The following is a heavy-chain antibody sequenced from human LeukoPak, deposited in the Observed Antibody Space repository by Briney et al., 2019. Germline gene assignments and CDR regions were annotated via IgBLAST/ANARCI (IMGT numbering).Heavy chain of an antibody. V-gene: IGHV3-74*01. CDR2: IGSDGRST. D-gene: IGHD3-9*01. CDR1: GFTFSSYW. CDR3: ARPRNDILSGFHYYYGLDV. J-gene: IGHJ6*02. Sequence: GGSLRLPCAASGFTFSSYWMHWVRQAPGQGLVWVSRIGSDGRSTSYVDSVKGRFTISRDNAKNTLYLQMNSLRAEDTAVYYCARPRNDILSGFHYYYGLDVWGQGTTVTVSS.